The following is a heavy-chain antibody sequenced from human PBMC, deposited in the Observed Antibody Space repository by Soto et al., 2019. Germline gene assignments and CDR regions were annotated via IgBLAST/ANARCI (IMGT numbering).Heavy chain of an antibody. CDR1: GGSISSSSYY. V-gene: IGHV4-39*01. CDR3: ERVVPALGFDY. J-gene: IGHJ4*02. CDR2: IYYSGST. D-gene: IGHD2-2*01. Sequence: PSETLSLTCTVSGGSISSSSYYWGWIRQPPGKGLEWIGSIYYSGSTYYNPSLKSRVTISVDTSKNQFSLKLSSVTAADTAVYYCERVVPALGFDYWGQGTLVTVSS.